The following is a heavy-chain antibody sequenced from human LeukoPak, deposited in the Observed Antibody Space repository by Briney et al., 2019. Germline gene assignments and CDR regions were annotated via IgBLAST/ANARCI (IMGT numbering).Heavy chain of an antibody. CDR3: ARAIAGTTEY. D-gene: IGHD1-20*01. CDR2: IYGSTTT. Sequence: PGGSLRLSCAASGFTVSTNYMNWVRQAPGKGLEWVSLIYGSTTTNYADSVKGRFTISKDNSKNTLYLQMNSLRPEDTAVYYCARAIAGTTEYWGQGTLVTVSS. V-gene: IGHV3-66*03. CDR1: GFTVSTNY. J-gene: IGHJ4*02.